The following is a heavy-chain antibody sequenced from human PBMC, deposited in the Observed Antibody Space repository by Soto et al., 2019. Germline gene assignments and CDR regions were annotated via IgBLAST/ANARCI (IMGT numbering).Heavy chain of an antibody. CDR1: GFTFTRYA. Sequence: QVQLVQSSAELKRPGASVKVSCKTSGFTFTRYAFTWVLQAPGQGVEWMGGISAYSGKTNYAQKFFGRVSLTTDASTNTAYLERKSLRSDDTAVYYCASYYDNLTGYVDYWGQGTLVTVS. CDR3: ASYYDNLTGYVDY. D-gene: IGHD3-9*01. V-gene: IGHV1-18*04. J-gene: IGHJ4*02. CDR2: ISAYSGKT.